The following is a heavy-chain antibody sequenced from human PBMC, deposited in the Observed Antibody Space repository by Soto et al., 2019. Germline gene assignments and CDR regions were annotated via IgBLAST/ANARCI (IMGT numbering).Heavy chain of an antibody. J-gene: IGHJ5*02. CDR1: GGSFSSGGYY. D-gene: IGHD1-26*01. Sequence: QVQLQESGPGLVKPSQTLSLTCTVSGGSFSSGGYYWSWIRQHSGKGLEWIGYIYYSGSTDYNPSRRGRVTISVATSKDQMSLRRSSLTAADTDVYYCARAGTETWFDPWGQGTLVTVSS. CDR2: IYYSGST. V-gene: IGHV4-31*03. CDR3: ARAGTETWFDP.